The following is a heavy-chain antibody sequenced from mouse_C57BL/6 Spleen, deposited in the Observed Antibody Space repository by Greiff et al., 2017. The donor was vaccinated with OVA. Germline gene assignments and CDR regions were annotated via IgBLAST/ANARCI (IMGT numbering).Heavy chain of an antibody. CDR3: ARESFQTGTALYAMDY. CDR1: GFSFTSYA. V-gene: IGHV2-9-1*01. Sequence: QVQLKESGPGLVAPSQRLSITCPVSGFSFTSYALSWVRQPPGKGLEWLGVIWTGGGTNYNSALKSRLSISKDNSKSQVFLKMNSLQTDDTARYYCARESFQTGTALYAMDYWGQGTSVTVSS. CDR2: IWTGGGT. J-gene: IGHJ4*01. D-gene: IGHD4-1*01.